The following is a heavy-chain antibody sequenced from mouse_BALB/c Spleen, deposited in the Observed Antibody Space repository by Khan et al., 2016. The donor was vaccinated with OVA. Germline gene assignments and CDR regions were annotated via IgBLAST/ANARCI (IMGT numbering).Heavy chain of an antibody. CDR1: GFSLTNYG. D-gene: IGHD2-4*01. CDR2: IWSGGST. CDR3: ARNYDYDEGLTY. Sequence: VKLQESGPGLVQPSQSLSITCTVSGFSLTNYGVHWVRQSPGKGLEWLGLIWSGGSTDYNAAFISRLSISKDNSKSQVFFKMNSLQANDTAIYYWARNYDYDEGLTYWGQGTLVTVSA. V-gene: IGHV2-2*02. J-gene: IGHJ3*01.